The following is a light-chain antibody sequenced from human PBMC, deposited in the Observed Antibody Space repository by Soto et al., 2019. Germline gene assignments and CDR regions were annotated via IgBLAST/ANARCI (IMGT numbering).Light chain of an antibody. CDR3: LQDINYPWT. J-gene: IGKJ1*01. CDR1: QSISSW. CDR2: DAS. Sequence: GDRVTITCRASQSISSWLAWYQQKPGKAPKLLIYDASSLESGVPSRFSGSGSGTEFTLTISSLQPDDFATYYCLQDINYPWTFGQGTKVDIK. V-gene: IGKV1-5*01.